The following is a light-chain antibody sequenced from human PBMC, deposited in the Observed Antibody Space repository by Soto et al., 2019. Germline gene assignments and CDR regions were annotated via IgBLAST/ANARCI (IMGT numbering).Light chain of an antibody. J-gene: IGLJ1*01. Sequence: QPALAQPACVSGSPGQSITISCSGTSSDVGSYDHVAWSQQFPGKTPKLMIYEVSNRPSGVSSLCSGSKSGNTASLPISGLQAEDEADYYCISYTGSSTAYVFRSWTKVTVL. V-gene: IGLV2-14*01. CDR1: SSDVGSYDH. CDR3: ISYTGSSTAYV. CDR2: EVS.